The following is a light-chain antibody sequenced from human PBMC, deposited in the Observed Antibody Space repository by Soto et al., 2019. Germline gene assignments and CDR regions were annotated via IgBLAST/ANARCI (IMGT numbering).Light chain of an antibody. CDR3: GTWDSSLSAYV. CDR2: DNN. Sequence: QSVLTQPPSVSAAPGQKVTISCSGSSSNIGNNYVSWYQQLPGTAPKLLIYDNNKRPSGIPDRFSGSKSGTSATLGITGLQTGDEADYYCGTWDSSLSAYVFGTGTMLTVL. CDR1: SSNIGNNY. V-gene: IGLV1-51*01. J-gene: IGLJ1*01.